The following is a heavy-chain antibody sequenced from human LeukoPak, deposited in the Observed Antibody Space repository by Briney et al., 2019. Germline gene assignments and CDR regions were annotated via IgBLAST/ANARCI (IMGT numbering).Heavy chain of an antibody. CDR2: IYYSGST. CDR3: ARWYSSSWYDYYGMDV. D-gene: IGHD6-13*01. CDR1: SGSISSYH. Sequence: SETLSLTCTVSSGSISSYHWSWIRQPPGKGLEWIRYIYYSGSTNYNPSLKSRVTISVDTSKNQFSLKLSSVTAADTAVYYCARWYSSSWYDYYGMDVWGQGTTVTVSS. J-gene: IGHJ6*02. V-gene: IGHV4-59*01.